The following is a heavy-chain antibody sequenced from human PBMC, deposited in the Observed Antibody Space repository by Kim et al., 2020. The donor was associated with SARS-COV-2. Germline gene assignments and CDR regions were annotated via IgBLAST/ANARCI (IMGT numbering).Heavy chain of an antibody. CDR1: GFSFSSYW. Sequence: GGSLRLSCAAAGFSFSSYWMTWVRQAPGKGLEWVANMNQDGSQKYYLDSVKGRFTISRDNAKSSLYLQMNSLRVEDTAVYYCARYLGLGDLLRLDWWGQGTLVSVSS. J-gene: IGHJ4*02. CDR3: ARYLGLGDLLRLDW. V-gene: IGHV3-7*01. CDR2: MNQDGSQK. D-gene: IGHD3-10*01.